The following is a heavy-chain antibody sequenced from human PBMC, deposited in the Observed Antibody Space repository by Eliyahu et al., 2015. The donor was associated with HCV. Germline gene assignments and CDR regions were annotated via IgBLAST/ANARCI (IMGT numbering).Heavy chain of an antibody. V-gene: IGHV1-18*04. CDR2: ISAYNGNT. D-gene: IGHD6-6*01. CDR1: GYTFTSYG. Sequence: QVQLVQSGAEVKKPGASVKVSCKASGYTFTSYGISWVRQAPGQGLEWMGWISAYNGNTNYAQKLQGRVTMTTDTSTSTAYMELRSLRSDDTAVYYCARDPFSSPGMYSSSSFYYYYGMDVWGQGTTVTVSS. J-gene: IGHJ6*02. CDR3: ARDPFSSPGMYSSSSFYYYYGMDV.